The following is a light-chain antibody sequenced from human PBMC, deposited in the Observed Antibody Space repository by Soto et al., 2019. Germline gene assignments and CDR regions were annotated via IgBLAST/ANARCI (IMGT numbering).Light chain of an antibody. V-gene: IGKV1-39*01. J-gene: IGKJ2*01. CDR3: QQTYSTIHS. Sequence: DIQMTQSPSSLSASIGDTITISCRASQNIKRYLNWYQHKQGKAPQLLMFAAANLESGVPSRFRGSGSGTDFTLTISSLQPEDFATYYCQQTYSTIHSFGQGTKVDIK. CDR1: QNIKRY. CDR2: AAA.